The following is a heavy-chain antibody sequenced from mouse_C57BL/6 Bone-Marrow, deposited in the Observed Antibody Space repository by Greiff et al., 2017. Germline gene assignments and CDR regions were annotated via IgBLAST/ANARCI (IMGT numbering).Heavy chain of an antibody. CDR2: ISSGSSTI. D-gene: IGHD1-1*01. Sequence: EVKLVESGGGLVKPGGSLKLSCAASGFTFSDYGLHWVRQAPEKGLEWVAYISSGSSTIYYAATVKGRFTISRYNDKNTLFLQMTSLRSEDTAMYYCAKDYSSSFDDWGQGTTLTVS. CDR3: AKDYSSSFDD. V-gene: IGHV5-17*01. J-gene: IGHJ2*01. CDR1: GFTFSDYG.